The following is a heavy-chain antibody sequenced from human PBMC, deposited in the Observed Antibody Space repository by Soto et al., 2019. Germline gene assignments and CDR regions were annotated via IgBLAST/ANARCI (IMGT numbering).Heavy chain of an antibody. V-gene: IGHV1-8*01. D-gene: IGHD4-17*01. CDR1: GYTFTSYD. Sequence: QVQLVQSGAEVKKPGASVKVSCKASGYTFTSYDINWVRQATGQGLEWMGWMNPTSGNTGYAQKFKGRVTMTRNTSISKAYMELSSLRSEDTAVYYCAREYGDYVLAGGFDPWGQGTLVTVSS. CDR2: MNPTSGNT. J-gene: IGHJ5*02. CDR3: AREYGDYVLAGGFDP.